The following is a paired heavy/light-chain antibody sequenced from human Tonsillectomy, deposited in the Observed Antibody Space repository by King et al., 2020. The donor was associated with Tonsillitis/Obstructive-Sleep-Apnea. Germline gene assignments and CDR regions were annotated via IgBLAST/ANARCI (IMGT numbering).Light chain of an antibody. CDR2: EDS. Sequence: SYELTQPPSVSVSPGQTARITCSGDALPKKYAYWYQQKSGQAPVLVIYEDSRRPSGIPERFSGSSSGTLATLTISGAQVEDEAEYHCYSADSSGNPFFGGGTQLTVL. J-gene: IGLJ2*01. CDR3: YSADSSGNPF. V-gene: IGLV3-10*01. CDR1: ALPKKY.
Heavy chain of an antibody. J-gene: IGHJ6*03. Sequence: EVQLVESGGGLVKPGGSLRLSCAASGFTFNKAWMIWVRQAPGKGLEWVGRIKSKTDGGTTEYTAPVKGRFTISRDDSKNTLYLQMNSLKSEDTAVYYCSAKGGNCSDSSCSNYMDVWGKGTTVTVSS. CDR2: IKSKTDGGTT. V-gene: IGHV3-15*01. CDR3: SAKGGNCSDSSCSNYMDV. D-gene: IGHD2-2*01. CDR1: GFTFNKAW.